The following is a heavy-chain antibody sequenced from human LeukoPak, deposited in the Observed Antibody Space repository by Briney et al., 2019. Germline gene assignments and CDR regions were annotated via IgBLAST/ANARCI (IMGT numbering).Heavy chain of an antibody. J-gene: IGHJ4*02. CDR3: VREDTPATANY. V-gene: IGHV3-23*01. CDR2: ISGGGDIT. Sequence: GSLRLSCAASGFNFANHAMSWVRQTAGKGLEWVSAISGGGDITYYADSVKGRFTISRGNSKDTLFLQMHSLRPGDTAVYYCVREDTPATANYWGQGTLVTISS. D-gene: IGHD2-21*02. CDR1: GFNFANHA.